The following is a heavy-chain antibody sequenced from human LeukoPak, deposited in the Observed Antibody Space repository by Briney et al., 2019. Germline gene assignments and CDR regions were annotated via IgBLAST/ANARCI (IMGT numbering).Heavy chain of an antibody. CDR2: IYYSGST. Sequence: PSETLSLTCTVSGGSISSYYWSWIRQHPGKGLEWIGYIYYSGSTYYNPSLKSRVTISVDTSKNQFSLKLTSVTAADTAVYYCAREGHNYYDSSGYRGWFDPWGQGTLVTVSS. D-gene: IGHD3-22*01. V-gene: IGHV4-59*06. CDR3: AREGHNYYDSSGYRGWFDP. CDR1: GGSISSYY. J-gene: IGHJ5*02.